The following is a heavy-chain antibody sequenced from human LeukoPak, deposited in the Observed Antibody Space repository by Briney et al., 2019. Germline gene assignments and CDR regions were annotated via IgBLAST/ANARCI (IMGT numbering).Heavy chain of an antibody. CDR3: ARDITMIVVVSDAFDI. J-gene: IGHJ3*02. D-gene: IGHD3-22*01. CDR2: INPNNGGT. Sequence: ASVKVSCKASGYTFTGYYMHWVRQAPGQGLEWMGRINPNNGGTNYAQKFQGRVTMTRDTSISTAYMELSRLRSDDTAVYYCARDITMIVVVSDAFDIWGQGTMVTVSS. V-gene: IGHV1-2*06. CDR1: GYTFTGYY.